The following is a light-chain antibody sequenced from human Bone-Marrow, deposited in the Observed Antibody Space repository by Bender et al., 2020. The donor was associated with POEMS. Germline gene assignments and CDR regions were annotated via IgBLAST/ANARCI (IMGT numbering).Light chain of an antibody. J-gene: IGLJ3*02. CDR2: DNN. V-gene: IGLV1-40*01. Sequence: QSALTQPPSVSGSPGQSVTISCTGSSSNTGSGYDINWYQQLPGTAPKVLIYDNNNRPSGVPDRFSGSKSGTSASLAITGLQAEDEGDYYCQSYDNSLGGWVFGGGTKLTVL. CDR3: QSYDNSLGGWV. CDR1: SSNTGSGYD.